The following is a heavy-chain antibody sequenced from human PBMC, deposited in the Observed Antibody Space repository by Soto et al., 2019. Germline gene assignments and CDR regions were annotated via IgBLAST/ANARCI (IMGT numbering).Heavy chain of an antibody. CDR3: AKSLWDTSGWKTDY. J-gene: IGHJ4*02. Sequence: PSETLSLTCTVSGDSISSLYWSWIRQPPGKGLEWIGYIYYSGSINYNPSLKSRVTISVDPSKNQFSPRLSSVTAADTAVYYCAKSLWDTSGWKTDYWGQGTLVT. V-gene: IGHV4-59*01. CDR2: IYYSGSI. CDR1: GDSISSLY. D-gene: IGHD6-19*01.